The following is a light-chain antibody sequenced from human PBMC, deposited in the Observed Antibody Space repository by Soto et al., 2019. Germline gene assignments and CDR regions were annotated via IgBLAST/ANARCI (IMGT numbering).Light chain of an antibody. J-gene: IGKJ1*01. Sequence: DIQMTQSPSSLSASVGDRVTITSRASQGISNFLAWYQQKPGKVAKVLIYDASTLQSGVPSRFSGSRTGTDFPLTISSLQTEDVATYYCQKYNSAPRTFGPGTKVEIK. V-gene: IGKV1-27*01. CDR2: DAS. CDR1: QGISNF. CDR3: QKYNSAPRT.